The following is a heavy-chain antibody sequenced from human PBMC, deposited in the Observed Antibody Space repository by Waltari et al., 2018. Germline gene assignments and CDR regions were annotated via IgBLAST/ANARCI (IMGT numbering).Heavy chain of an antibody. V-gene: IGHV3-21*01. D-gene: IGHD3-22*01. J-gene: IGHJ4*02. Sequence: EVQLLESGGGLVQPGGSLRLSCAASGFTFSSYSMNWVRQAPGKGLEWVSSISIRSSYIYYADSVKGGFTISRDNAKNSLYLQINSLRAEDTAVYYCASPDYYDSSGYYPGLHYWGQGTLVTVSS. CDR1: GFTFSSYS. CDR2: ISIRSSYI. CDR3: ASPDYYDSSGYYPGLHY.